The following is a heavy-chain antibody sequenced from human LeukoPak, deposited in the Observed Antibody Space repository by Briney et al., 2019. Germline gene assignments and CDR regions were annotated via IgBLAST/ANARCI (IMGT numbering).Heavy chain of an antibody. Sequence: SETLSLTCTVSGGSISSYYWSWIRQPPGKGLEWIGYIYTSGSTNYNPSLKSRVTISVDTSKNQFSLKLSSVTAADTAVYYCARLRSGGRFLVWFQYYYYMDVWGKGTTVTVSS. J-gene: IGHJ6*03. CDR2: IYTSGST. V-gene: IGHV4-4*09. CDR1: GGSISSYY. D-gene: IGHD3-3*01. CDR3: ARLRSGGRFLVWFQYYYYMDV.